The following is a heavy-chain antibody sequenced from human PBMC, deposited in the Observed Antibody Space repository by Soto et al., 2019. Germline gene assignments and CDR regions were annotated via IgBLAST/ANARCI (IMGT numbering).Heavy chain of an antibody. J-gene: IGHJ5*02. CDR1: GGSFSSLV. CDR3: ARGPAQFDP. CDR2: INPMLGVA. V-gene: IGHV1-69*10. Sequence: SSVKVSCKASGGSFSSLVISWLRQAPGQGPEWMGGINPMLGVANFAQKFQDRVTITADESTTTAYMELSSLRSEDTAVYYCARGPAQFDPWGQGTLVTVSS. D-gene: IGHD2-2*01.